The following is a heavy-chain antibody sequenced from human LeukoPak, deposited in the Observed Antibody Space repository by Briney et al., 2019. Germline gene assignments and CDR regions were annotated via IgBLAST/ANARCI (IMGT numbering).Heavy chain of an antibody. CDR2: ISAYNGNT. CDR3: ARLGLWFGETVCAFDI. Sequence: ASVKVSCKASGYTFTSYGISWVRQPPGQGLEWMGWISAYNGNTNYAQKLQGRVTMTTDTSTSTAYMELRSLRSDDTAVYYCARLGLWFGETVCAFDIWGQGTMVTVSS. D-gene: IGHD3-10*01. V-gene: IGHV1-18*01. J-gene: IGHJ3*02. CDR1: GYTFTSYG.